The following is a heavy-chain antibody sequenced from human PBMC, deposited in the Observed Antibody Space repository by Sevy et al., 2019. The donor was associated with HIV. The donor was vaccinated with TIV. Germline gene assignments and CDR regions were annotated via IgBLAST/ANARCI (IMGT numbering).Heavy chain of an antibody. CDR2: INQDGSEK. J-gene: IGHJ2*01. Sequence: GGSLRRSCAASGFTLSRYWMSWVRQAPGKGLEWVANINQDGSEKYYVDSVKGRFTISRDNARNSLYLHMNSLRAEDTAVYYCGSGLMRYFDLWGRGTLVTVSS. V-gene: IGHV3-7*01. CDR1: GFTLSRYW. D-gene: IGHD3-10*01. CDR3: GSGLMRYFDL.